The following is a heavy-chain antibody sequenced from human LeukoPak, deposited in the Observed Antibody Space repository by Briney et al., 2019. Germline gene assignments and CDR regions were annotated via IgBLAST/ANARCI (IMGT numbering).Heavy chain of an antibody. Sequence: GGSLRLSCAASGFTFSSYGMHWVRQAPGKGLEWVAVIWYDGSNKYYADSVKGRFTISRDNSKNTLYLQMNSLRAEDTAVYYCAKDADDSSGYYYPDYWGQGTLVTVSS. V-gene: IGHV3-33*06. CDR1: GFTFSSYG. CDR3: AKDADDSSGYYYPDY. CDR2: IWYDGSNK. J-gene: IGHJ4*02. D-gene: IGHD3-22*01.